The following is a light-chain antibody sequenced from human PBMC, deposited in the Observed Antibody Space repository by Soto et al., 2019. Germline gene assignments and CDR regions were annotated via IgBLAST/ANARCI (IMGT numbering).Light chain of an antibody. Sequence: EIVLTQSPATLSLSPGERATLSCRASQSISSYLAWYQHKPGQAPRLLIYDASSRATGIPDRFSGSGSGTDFTLTISRLEPEDFAVYYCQYYGTSPKPFGQGTKVDIK. J-gene: IGKJ1*01. CDR2: DAS. CDR1: QSISSY. CDR3: QYYGTSPKP. V-gene: IGKV3-20*01.